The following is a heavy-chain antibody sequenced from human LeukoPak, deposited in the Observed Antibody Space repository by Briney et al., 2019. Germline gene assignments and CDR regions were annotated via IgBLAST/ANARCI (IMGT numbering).Heavy chain of an antibody. Sequence: PSGTLSLTCTVSGGSISSYYWSWIRQPPGKGLEWIGYIYYSGSTNYNPSLKSRVTISVDTSKNQFSLKLSSVTAADTAVYYCARGGGYASPIGYWGQGALVTVSS. V-gene: IGHV4-59*01. J-gene: IGHJ4*02. CDR3: ARGGGYASPIGY. CDR1: GGSISSYY. CDR2: IYYSGST. D-gene: IGHD5-12*01.